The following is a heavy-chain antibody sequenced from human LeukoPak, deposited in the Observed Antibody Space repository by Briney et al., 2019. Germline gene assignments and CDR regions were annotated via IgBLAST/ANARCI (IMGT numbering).Heavy chain of an antibody. CDR2: IWYDGSIQ. D-gene: IGHD2-15*01. CDR3: TRDGYCSGGTCPAAFDI. J-gene: IGHJ3*02. CDR1: GFTFSSYW. Sequence: GGSLRLSCAASGFTFSSYWMHWVRQTPGKGLEWVAVIWYDGSIQNYADSVKGRFTISRDNSKNTLYLQMNDLGAEDTAVYFCTRDGYCSGGTCPAAFDIWGQGTVVTVSS. V-gene: IGHV3-33*08.